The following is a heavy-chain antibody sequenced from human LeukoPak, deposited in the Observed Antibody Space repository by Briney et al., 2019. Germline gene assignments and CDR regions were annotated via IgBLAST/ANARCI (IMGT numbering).Heavy chain of an antibody. J-gene: IGHJ4*02. V-gene: IGHV4-59*01. CDR3: ARGYYYDSSGYFLDF. Sequence: PSETLSLTCPVSGGSISSYYWTWIRQPPGKGLEWIGYIEYSGSTKYNPSLKSRVTISVDTSTNQFSLRLSSVTAADTAVYYCARGYYYDSSGYFLDFWGQGTLVTVSS. D-gene: IGHD3-22*01. CDR1: GGSISSYY. CDR2: IEYSGST.